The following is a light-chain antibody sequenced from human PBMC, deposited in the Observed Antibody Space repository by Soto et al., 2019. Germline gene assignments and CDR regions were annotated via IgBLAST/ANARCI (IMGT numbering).Light chain of an antibody. Sequence: EIVLTQSPATLSFSPGERATLSCRASQSVSSYLAWYQQKPGQAPRLLIYDASNRANGIPARFSGSGSGTDFTLTISSLEPEDFAVYYCQQRSKWPLTFGQGTKVDIK. CDR2: DAS. J-gene: IGKJ1*01. V-gene: IGKV3-11*01. CDR3: QQRSKWPLT. CDR1: QSVSSY.